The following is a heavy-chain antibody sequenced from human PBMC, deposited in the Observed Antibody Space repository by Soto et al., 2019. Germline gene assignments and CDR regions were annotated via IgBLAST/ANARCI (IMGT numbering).Heavy chain of an antibody. CDR1: GFTVSSYS. J-gene: IGHJ5*02. Sequence: WGSLRISCAASGFTVSSYSMNWVRQAPGKGLEWVSSISSSSSYIYYADSVKGRFTISRDNAKNSLYLQMNSLRAEDTAVYYCAREDFWSGYYWFDPWGQGTLVTVSS. D-gene: IGHD3-3*01. CDR2: ISSSSSYI. V-gene: IGHV3-21*01. CDR3: AREDFWSGYYWFDP.